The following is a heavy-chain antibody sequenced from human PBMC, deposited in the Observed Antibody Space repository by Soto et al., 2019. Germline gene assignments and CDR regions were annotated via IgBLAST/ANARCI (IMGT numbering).Heavy chain of an antibody. Sequence: VGSLRLSCAASGFTFSAYAMHWVRQAPGKGLEWLAMISYDGSNNYFADSVKGRFTISRDNSKNTLYLQMNSLRAEDTAVYYCERDSWGVDYWGQGTLVTVSS. CDR1: GFTFSAYA. V-gene: IGHV3-30-3*01. CDR2: ISYDGSNN. CDR3: ERDSWGVDY. D-gene: IGHD3-16*01. J-gene: IGHJ4*02.